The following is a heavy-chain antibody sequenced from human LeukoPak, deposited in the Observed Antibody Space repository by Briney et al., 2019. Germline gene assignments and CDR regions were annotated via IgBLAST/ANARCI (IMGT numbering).Heavy chain of an antibody. CDR2: ISWNSGSI. J-gene: IGHJ4*02. V-gene: IGHV3-9*01. Sequence: SLRLSCAASGFTFDDYAMHWVRQAPGKGLEWVSGISWNSGSIGYADSVKGRFTISRDNAKNSLYLQMNSLRAEDTALYYCAKGQGGYYDSSGTPQDYWGQGTLVTVSS. CDR3: AKGQGGYYDSSGTPQDY. D-gene: IGHD3-22*01. CDR1: GFTFDDYA.